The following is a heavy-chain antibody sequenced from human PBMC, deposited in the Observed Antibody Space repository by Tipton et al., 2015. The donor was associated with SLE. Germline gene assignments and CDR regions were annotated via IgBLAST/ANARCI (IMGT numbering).Heavy chain of an antibody. CDR3: ARKNYDHYHYTMDV. CDR1: GYTFTSYS. CDR2: INTNTGNP. J-gene: IGHJ6*02. V-gene: IGHV7-4-1*02. D-gene: IGHD5-12*01. Sequence: QLVQSGPEVKKPGASVKVSCKASGYTFTSYSMNWVRQAPGQGLEWMGWINTNTGNPTYAQGFIGRFVFSLDTAVSTAYLQISSLKAEDTAVYYCARKNYDHYHYTMDVWGQGTTVTVSS.